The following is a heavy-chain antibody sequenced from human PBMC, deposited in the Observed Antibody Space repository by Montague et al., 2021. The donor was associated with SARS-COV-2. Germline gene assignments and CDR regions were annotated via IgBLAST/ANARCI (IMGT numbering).Heavy chain of an antibody. CDR1: GGSISSGGYY. Sequence: TLSLTCTVSGGSISSGGYYWSWIRQHPGKGLEWIGYIYYSGSTYCNPSLKSRVTISLATSKNQFSLKLSSVTAADTAVYYCAREFNKEDTGAFDIWGQGTMVTVSS. V-gene: IGHV4-31*03. CDR2: IYYSGST. D-gene: IGHD1-14*01. J-gene: IGHJ3*02. CDR3: AREFNKEDTGAFDI.